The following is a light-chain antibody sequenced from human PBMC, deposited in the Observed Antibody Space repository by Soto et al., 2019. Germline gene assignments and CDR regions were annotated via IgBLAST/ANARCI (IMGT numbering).Light chain of an antibody. Sequence: QSALTQPPSVSGAPGQRVTISCTGSSSNIGAGHDVHWFQQLPGTAPKLLIYGESNRPSGVPDRFSGSKSGTSASLAITGLQAEDEADYYCQSYDRSLSGLVFGGGTKLTFL. CDR3: QSYDRSLSGLV. CDR1: SSNIGAGHD. V-gene: IGLV1-40*01. CDR2: GES. J-gene: IGLJ3*02.